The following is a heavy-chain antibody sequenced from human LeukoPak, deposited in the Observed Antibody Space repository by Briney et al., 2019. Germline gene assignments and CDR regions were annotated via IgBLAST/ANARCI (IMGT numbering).Heavy chain of an antibody. CDR2: IYYSGST. CDR3: ASTPPYYAFWSGYSYYGMDV. Sequence: SETLSLTCTVSGGSISSYYWSWIRQPPGKGLEWIGYIYYSGSTNYNPSLKSRVTISVDTSKHQFSLKLSSVTAADTAVYYCASTPPYYAFWSGYSYYGMDVWGQGPTVTVSS. J-gene: IGHJ6*02. CDR1: GGSISSYY. V-gene: IGHV4-59*01. D-gene: IGHD3-3*01.